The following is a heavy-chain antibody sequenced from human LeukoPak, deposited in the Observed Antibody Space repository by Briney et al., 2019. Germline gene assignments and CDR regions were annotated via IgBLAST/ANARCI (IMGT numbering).Heavy chain of an antibody. V-gene: IGHV4-4*02. Sequence: PSETLSLTCAVSGGSISSSNWWGWIRQPPGKGLDCIGEIYHSGSTNYNPSLKSRVTISVDKSKTQFSLKLSSVTAADTAVYYCARVGSWYEVYYYYMDVWGKGTTVTVSS. CDR1: GGSISSSNW. D-gene: IGHD6-13*01. CDR2: IYHSGST. J-gene: IGHJ6*03. CDR3: ARVGSWYEVYYYYMDV.